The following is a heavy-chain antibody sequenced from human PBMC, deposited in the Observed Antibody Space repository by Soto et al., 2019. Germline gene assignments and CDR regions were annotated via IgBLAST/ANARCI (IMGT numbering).Heavy chain of an antibody. CDR3: ARDECSSTSCYSGPSGSYYDWYFDL. CDR1: GGTFSSYA. J-gene: IGHJ2*01. V-gene: IGHV1-69*01. Sequence: QVQLVQSGAEVKKPGSSVKVSCKASGGTFSSYAISWVRQAPGQGLEWMGGIIPIFGTANYAQKFQGRVTITADESTSTAYMEMSSLRSEETAVYYCARDECSSTSCYSGPSGSYYDWYFDLWGRGTLVTVSS. D-gene: IGHD2-2*01. CDR2: IIPIFGTA.